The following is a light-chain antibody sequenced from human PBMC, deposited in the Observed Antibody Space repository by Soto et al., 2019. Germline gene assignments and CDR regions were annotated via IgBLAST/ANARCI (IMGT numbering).Light chain of an antibody. CDR3: SSYTSSSTYV. CDR1: RRYVGRYTY. CDR2: DVS. Sequence: QSVVAPPRLVSGGSGQSGAICCTGTRRYVGRYTYVSWYQQHPGKAPKVMIYDVSKRPSGVPDRFSGSKSGNTASLTISGLQAEDEADYYCSSYTSSSTYVFGTGTKVTVL. V-gene: IGLV2-11*01. J-gene: IGLJ1*01.